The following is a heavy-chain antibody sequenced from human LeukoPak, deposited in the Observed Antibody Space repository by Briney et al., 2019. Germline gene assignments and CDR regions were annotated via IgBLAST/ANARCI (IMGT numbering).Heavy chain of an antibody. D-gene: IGHD3-22*01. CDR2: IRSKAFGGTT. V-gene: IGHV3-49*04. Sequence: PGRSLRLSCRGSGLPFGDYGMSWVRQAPGKGLEWVSFIRSKAFGGTTEYAASAKGRFTISRDDSKSIAYLQMNSLRIDDKAVYYCATTMIITGYFDYWGQGILVTVSS. CDR1: GLPFGDYG. J-gene: IGHJ4*02. CDR3: ATTMIITGYFDY.